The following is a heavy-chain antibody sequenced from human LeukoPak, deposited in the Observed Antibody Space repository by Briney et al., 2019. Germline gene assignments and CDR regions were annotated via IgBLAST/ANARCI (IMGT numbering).Heavy chain of an antibody. Sequence: PGGSLRLSCAASGFTFSSYSMNWVRQAPGKGLEWVSSISSSSSYIYYADSVKGRFTISRDNAKNSLYLQMNSLRADDTAVYYCARDPKYYYDSSGYYSREDYWGQGTLVTVSS. J-gene: IGHJ4*02. D-gene: IGHD3-22*01. V-gene: IGHV3-21*01. CDR1: GFTFSSYS. CDR3: ARDPKYYYDSSGYYSREDY. CDR2: ISSSSSYI.